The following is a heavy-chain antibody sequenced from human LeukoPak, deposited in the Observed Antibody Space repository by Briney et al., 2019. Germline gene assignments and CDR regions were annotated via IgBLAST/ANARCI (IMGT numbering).Heavy chain of an antibody. V-gene: IGHV4-34*01. Sequence: SETLSLTCAVYGGSFSGYYWSWIRQPPGKGLEWIGEINHSGSTNYNPSLKSRVTISVDTSKNQFSLKLSSVTAADTAVYYCARGGPDYAAYYFDYWGQGTLVTVSS. J-gene: IGHJ4*02. CDR3: ARGGPDYAAYYFDY. D-gene: IGHD4-17*01. CDR1: GGSFSGYY. CDR2: INHSGST.